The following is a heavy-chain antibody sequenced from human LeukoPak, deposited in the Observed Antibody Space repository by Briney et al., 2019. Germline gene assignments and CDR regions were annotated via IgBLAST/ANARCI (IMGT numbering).Heavy chain of an antibody. CDR1: GYTFTGYY. CDR3: ARSPGIVATWGSSDGMDV. Sequence: GASVKVSCKASGYTFTGYYMHWVRQAPGQGLEWMGWINPNSGGTNYAQKFQGWVTMTRDTSISTAYMELSRLRSDDTAVYYCARSPGIVATWGSSDGMDVWGQGTTVTVSS. J-gene: IGHJ6*02. D-gene: IGHD5-12*01. CDR2: INPNSGGT. V-gene: IGHV1-2*04.